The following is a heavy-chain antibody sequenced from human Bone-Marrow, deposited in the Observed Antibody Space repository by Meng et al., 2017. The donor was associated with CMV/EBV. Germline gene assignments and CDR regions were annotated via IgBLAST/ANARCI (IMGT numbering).Heavy chain of an antibody. Sequence: GESLKISLAASGFTLSGSAVHWVRQASGKGLEWVGRIRSKANNYATVYAASVKGRFTISRDDSKNTAFLQMNSLKIEDTAVYYCAKDLYDSSGLGRYYYFDYWGQGTLVTGSS. CDR1: GFTLSGSA. J-gene: IGHJ4*02. D-gene: IGHD3-22*01. CDR3: AKDLYDSSGLGRYYYFDY. V-gene: IGHV3-73*01. CDR2: IRSKANNYAT.